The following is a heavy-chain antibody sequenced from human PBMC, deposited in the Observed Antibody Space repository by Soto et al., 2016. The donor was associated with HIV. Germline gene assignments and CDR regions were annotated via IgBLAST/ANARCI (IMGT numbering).Heavy chain of an antibody. CDR2: INPNSGDT. CDR3: ARDSRRAKGY. V-gene: IGHV1-2*02. J-gene: IGHJ4*02. Sequence: QVQLVQSGAEVQKPGASVKVSCKASGYTFTDYYMHWVRQAPGQGLEWMGWINPNSGDTKYAQKFQDRVTMTRDTPISTAYMELSRLRSDDTAFYYCARDSRRAKGYWGQGTLVTVSS. CDR1: GYTFTDYY.